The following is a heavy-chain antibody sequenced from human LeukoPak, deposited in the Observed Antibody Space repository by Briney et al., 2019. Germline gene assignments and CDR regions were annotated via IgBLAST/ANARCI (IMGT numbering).Heavy chain of an antibody. CDR2: INPNSGGT. D-gene: IGHD6-6*01. CDR1: GYTFTGYY. CDR3: ARDRPPRAFDI. J-gene: IGHJ3*02. Sequence: ASVKVSCKASGYTFTGYYMHWVRQAPGQGLEWMGWINPNSGGTNYAQRFQGRVTMTRDTSISTAYMELTRLRSDDTAVYYCARDRPPRAFDIWGQGTMVTVSS. V-gene: IGHV1-2*02.